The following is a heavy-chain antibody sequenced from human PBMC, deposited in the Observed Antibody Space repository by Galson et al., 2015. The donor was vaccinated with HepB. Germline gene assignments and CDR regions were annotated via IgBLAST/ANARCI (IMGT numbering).Heavy chain of an antibody. CDR3: AKVDPWLHGPDY. J-gene: IGHJ4*02. V-gene: IGHV3-30*02. CDR2: IRYDGSNK. Sequence: SLRLSCAASGFTFSSYGMHWVRQAPGKGLEWVAFIRYDGSNKYYADSVKGRFTISRDNSKNTLYLQMNSLRSEDTAVYYCAKVDPWLHGPDYWGQGTLVTVSS. D-gene: IGHD6-19*01. CDR1: GFTFSSYG.